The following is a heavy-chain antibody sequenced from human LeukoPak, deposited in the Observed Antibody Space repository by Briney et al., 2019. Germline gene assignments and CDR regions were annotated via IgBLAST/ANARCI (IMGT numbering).Heavy chain of an antibody. CDR3: ARVGSWYYFDY. CDR2: IYYGGSP. Sequence: SETLSLTCIVSGGSISSYYWSWIRQPPGKGLEWIGYIYYGGSPNYNPSLKSRVTMSVDTSKNQFSLKLHSVTAADTAVYYCARVGSWYYFDYWGQGTPVTVSS. V-gene: IGHV4-59*01. J-gene: IGHJ4*02. CDR1: GGSISSYY. D-gene: IGHD6-19*01.